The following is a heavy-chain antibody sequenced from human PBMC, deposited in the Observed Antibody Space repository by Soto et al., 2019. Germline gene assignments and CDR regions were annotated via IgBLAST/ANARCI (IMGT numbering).Heavy chain of an antibody. V-gene: IGHV3-21*01. CDR2: ISSSSSYI. CDR1: GFTFSSYS. D-gene: IGHD3-16*01. Sequence: PGGSLRLSCAASGFTFSSYSMNWVRQAPGEGLEWVSSISSSSSYIYYADSVKGRFTIPRDNAKNSLYLQMNSLRAEDTAVYYCARAHYDYIWGSPAPLYYFDYWGQGTLVTVSS. CDR3: ARAHYDYIWGSPAPLYYFDY. J-gene: IGHJ4*02.